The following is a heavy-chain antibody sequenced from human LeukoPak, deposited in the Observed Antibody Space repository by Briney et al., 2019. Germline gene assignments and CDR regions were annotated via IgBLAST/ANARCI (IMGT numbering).Heavy chain of an antibody. CDR2: IYPGDSDT. V-gene: IGHV5-51*01. D-gene: IGHD2-2*01. Sequence: ASVTVSCTCSGYSFTIYWIGWVRQMPGKGLEWMGIIYPGDSDTRYSPSFQGQVTISADKSISTAYLQWSSLKASDTAMYYCARRDCSSTSCQGFDPWGQGTLVTVSS. J-gene: IGHJ5*02. CDR3: ARRDCSSTSCQGFDP. CDR1: GYSFTIYW.